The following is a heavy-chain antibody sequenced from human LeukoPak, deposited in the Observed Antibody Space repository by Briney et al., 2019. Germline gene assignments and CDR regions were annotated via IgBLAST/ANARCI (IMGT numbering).Heavy chain of an antibody. Sequence: PGGSLRLSCAASGFTFSSYSMNWVRQAPGKGLEWVSSISSSSSYIYYADSVKGRFTISRDNAKNSLYLQMNSLRAEDTAVYYCARAKSSGWYGGASDIWGQGTMVTVSS. CDR2: ISSSSSYI. J-gene: IGHJ3*02. D-gene: IGHD6-19*01. V-gene: IGHV3-21*01. CDR3: ARAKSSGWYGGASDI. CDR1: GFTFSSYS.